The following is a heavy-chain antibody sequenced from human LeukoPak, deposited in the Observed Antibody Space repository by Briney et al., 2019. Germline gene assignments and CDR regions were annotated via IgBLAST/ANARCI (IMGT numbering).Heavy chain of an antibody. V-gene: IGHV4-39*07. J-gene: IGHJ3*02. CDR1: GGSISSSSYY. Sequence: PSETLSLTCTVSGGSISSSSYYWGWIRQPPGKGLEWIGSIYYSGSTYYNPSLKSRVTISVDTSKNQFSLKLSSVTAPDTAVYYCARKGYAIPIDIWGQGTMVTVSS. CDR3: ARKGYAIPIDI. CDR2: IYYSGST. D-gene: IGHD5-18*01.